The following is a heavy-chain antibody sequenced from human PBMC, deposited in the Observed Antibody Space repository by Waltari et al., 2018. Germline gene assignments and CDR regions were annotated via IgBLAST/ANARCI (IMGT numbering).Heavy chain of an antibody. CDR3: ATLSERLSRVTTAVFDYYYYGMDV. V-gene: IGHV1-3*01. D-gene: IGHD4-17*01. J-gene: IGHJ6*02. Sequence: QVQLVQSGAEVKKPGASVKVSCKASGYTFTSYAMHWVRQAPGQRLAWMGWINAGNGNTKYSQKFQGRVTITRDTSASTAYMELSSLRSEDTAVYYCATLSERLSRVTTAVFDYYYYGMDVWGQGTTVTVSS. CDR1: GYTFTSYA. CDR2: INAGNGNT.